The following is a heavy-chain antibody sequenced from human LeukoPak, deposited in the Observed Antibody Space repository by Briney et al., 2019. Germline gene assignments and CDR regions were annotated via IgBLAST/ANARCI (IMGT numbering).Heavy chain of an antibody. J-gene: IGHJ1*01. D-gene: IGHD3-10*01. CDR1: GFTFDDYA. CDR3: AKGSGSGSYIGVTANRAEYFQH. Sequence: PGGSLRLSCAASGFTFDDYAMHWVRHAPGKGLEWVSGISWNSGSIGYADSVKGRFTISRDNAKNSLYLQMNSLRAEDTALYYCAKGSGSGSYIGVTANRAEYFQHWGQGTLVTVSS. V-gene: IGHV3-9*01. CDR2: ISWNSGSI.